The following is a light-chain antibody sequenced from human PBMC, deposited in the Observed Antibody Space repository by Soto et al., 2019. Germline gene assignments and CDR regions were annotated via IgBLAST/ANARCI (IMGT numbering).Light chain of an antibody. J-gene: IGKJ1*01. Sequence: EIVLTQSPSTLALSPGERATLSCRASQSVSSYLAWYQQKPGQAPRLLIHHASNRATGNPARFSGSGSGTDFTLTISSLEPEDFAVYYCQQRSDWPPTFGQGTKVDIK. CDR3: QQRSDWPPT. CDR1: QSVSSY. V-gene: IGKV3-11*01. CDR2: HAS.